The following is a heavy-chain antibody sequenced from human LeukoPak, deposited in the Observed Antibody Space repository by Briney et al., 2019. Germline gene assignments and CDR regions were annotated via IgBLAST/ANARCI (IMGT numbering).Heavy chain of an antibody. CDR1: GFTVSSNY. CDR2: IYSGGST. D-gene: IGHD4-17*01. CDR3: ARDLYGDRHFDC. J-gene: IGHJ4*02. V-gene: IGHV3-53*01. Sequence: GGSLRLSCAASGFTVSSNYMSWVRQAPGKGLEWVSVIYSGGSTYYADSVKGRFTISRDNSKNTLYLQMNSLRAEDTAVYYCARDLYGDRHFDCWGQGTLVTVSS.